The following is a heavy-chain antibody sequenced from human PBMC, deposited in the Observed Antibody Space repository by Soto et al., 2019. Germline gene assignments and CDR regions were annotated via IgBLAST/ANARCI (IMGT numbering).Heavy chain of an antibody. Sequence: GGSLRLSCAASGFTLSNFAMSWVRQAPGKGLEWVSAVTGSGDTTHDADSVKGRFTISRDDSTNTLHLQMSSLRAEDTAVYYCAKGNTYDYHYGMDVWGQGTTVTVSS. CDR2: VTGSGDTT. CDR1: GFTLSNFA. V-gene: IGHV3-23*01. D-gene: IGHD3-22*01. CDR3: AKGNTYDYHYGMDV. J-gene: IGHJ6*02.